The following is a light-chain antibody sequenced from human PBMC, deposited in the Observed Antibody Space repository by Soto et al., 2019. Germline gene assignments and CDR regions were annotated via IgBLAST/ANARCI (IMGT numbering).Light chain of an antibody. V-gene: IGLV2-8*01. Sequence: QSVLTQPPSASGSPGQSVTITCTGTSSDVGGYNYVSWYQQQHPGKAPKLLIYEVSKRPSGVPDRFSGSKSGNTASLTVSGLQAEDEADYYCSSYGGSNNVVFGGGTKVTVL. CDR2: EVS. J-gene: IGLJ2*01. CDR3: SSYGGSNNVV. CDR1: SSDVGGYNY.